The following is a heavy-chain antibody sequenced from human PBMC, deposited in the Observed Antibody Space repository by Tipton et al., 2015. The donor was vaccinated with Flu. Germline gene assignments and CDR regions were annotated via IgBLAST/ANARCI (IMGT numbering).Heavy chain of an antibody. CDR1: GFTFASYG. Sequence: SLRLSCVTSGFTFASYGMNWVRQAPGKGLEWVAVISYDGNNKYYADSVKGRFTISRDNSKNTLYLQMNSLRAEDTAVYYCAARAARTGHWLDPWGQGTLVTVSS. CDR2: ISYDGNNK. V-gene: IGHV3-30*19. J-gene: IGHJ5*02. CDR3: AARAARTGHWLDP.